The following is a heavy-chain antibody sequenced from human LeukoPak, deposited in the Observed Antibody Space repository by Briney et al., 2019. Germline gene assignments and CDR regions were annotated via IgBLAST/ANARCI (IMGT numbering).Heavy chain of an antibody. D-gene: IGHD3-9*01. CDR1: GVSISSSSYN. J-gene: IGHJ4*02. Sequence: AETLSLTCSVSGVSISSSSYNWGWIRQPPGKRLVWIVSIYYSGSMYYNPSLRSRVTISVDMSKNQFSLKLSSVAAADTAVYYCARHSGYDILTGYPLPVDYWGQGTLVTVSS. CDR3: ARHSGYDILTGYPLPVDY. V-gene: IGHV4-39*01. CDR2: IYYSGSM.